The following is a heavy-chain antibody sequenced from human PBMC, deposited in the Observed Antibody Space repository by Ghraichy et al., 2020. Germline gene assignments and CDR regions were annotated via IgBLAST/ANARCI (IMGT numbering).Heavy chain of an antibody. Sequence: GESLNISCAASGFTVSRTHMAWVRQAPGKGLEWVSGSHRGDKTYYADSVKGRFTISRDDSKNTLYLQMNSLRADDTAVYYCARDLGDTSGWPIFDYWGQRSLVTVSS. CDR2: SHRGDKT. CDR1: GFTVSRTH. D-gene: IGHD6-19*01. J-gene: IGHJ4*02. V-gene: IGHV3-53*01. CDR3: ARDLGDTSGWPIFDY.